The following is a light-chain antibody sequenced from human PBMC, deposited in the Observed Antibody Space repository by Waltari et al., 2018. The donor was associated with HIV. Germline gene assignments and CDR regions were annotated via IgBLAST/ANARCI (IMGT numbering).Light chain of an antibody. J-gene: IGLJ2*01. Sequence: QSELTQPPSTSGAPGQRVTISCSGSSSNIGSNTVNWYQHLPGPTPNLLSYGNDQWPSGVPDRFSGSKSGTSASLAISGLLSEDEGDYYCSTWDDSLKGVIFGGGTKLTVL. CDR1: SSNIGSNT. CDR3: STWDDSLKGVI. V-gene: IGLV1-44*01. CDR2: GND.